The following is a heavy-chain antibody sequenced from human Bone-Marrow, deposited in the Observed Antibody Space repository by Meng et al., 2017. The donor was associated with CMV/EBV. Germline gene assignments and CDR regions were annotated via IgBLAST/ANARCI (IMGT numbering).Heavy chain of an antibody. D-gene: IGHD6-13*01. CDR1: AGSISSYY. CDR3: ASPKTGIAAAGPIWGEFDY. Sequence: TLSLTCTVAAGSISSYYRSWIRQPAGKGLEWIGYIYYSGSTNYNPSLKSRVTISVDTSKIQFSLKLSSVTAADTAVYYCASPKTGIAAAGPIWGEFDYWGQGTLVTVSS. CDR2: IYYSGST. J-gene: IGHJ4*02. V-gene: IGHV4-59*12.